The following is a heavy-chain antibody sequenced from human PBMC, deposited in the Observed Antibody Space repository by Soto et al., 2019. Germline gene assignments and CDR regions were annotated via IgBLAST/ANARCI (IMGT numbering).Heavy chain of an antibody. D-gene: IGHD3-16*01. J-gene: IGHJ4*02. CDR1: GFIFSNYG. V-gene: IGHV3-33*01. Sequence: PGGSLRLSCAASGFIFSNYGMHWVRQAPGKGLEWVALIWFDGTNKYYSDSVKGRFTISRDNSKNTLWLQMNSLRAEDTAVYYCARGEDYDSVWGTYFVDDWGQGALVTVSS. CDR3: ARGEDYDSVWGTYFVDD. CDR2: IWFDGTNK.